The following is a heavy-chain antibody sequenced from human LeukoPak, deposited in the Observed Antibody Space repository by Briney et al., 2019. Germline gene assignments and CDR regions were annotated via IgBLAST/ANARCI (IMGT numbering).Heavy chain of an antibody. CDR1: GYTFTGYY. CDR3: ARDITYSSGYEPGFGY. V-gene: IGHV1-2*06. CDR2: INPNSGGT. D-gene: IGHD3-22*01. J-gene: IGHJ4*02. Sequence: ASVKVSCKASGYTFTGYYMHWVRQAPGQGLEWMGRINPNSGGTNYAQKFQGRVTMTRDTSISSVYMELSRLRSDDTAVYYCARDITYSSGYEPGFGYWGQGTLVTVSS.